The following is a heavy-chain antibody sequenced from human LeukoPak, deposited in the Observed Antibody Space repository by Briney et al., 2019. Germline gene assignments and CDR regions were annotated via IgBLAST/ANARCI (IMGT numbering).Heavy chain of an antibody. V-gene: IGHV4-39*01. CDR3: AGRGIETGYFDF. Sequence: PSEPLSLTSTVSGDSITNSNFYWGWIRQSPGKGLEWIGSIFHSGSTNYNPSLKSRVTISVDTSKNQFYLRVRSVTAAETALYYCAGRGIETGYFDFWGRGTLVTVSS. J-gene: IGHJ4*02. CDR2: IFHSGST. D-gene: IGHD3-9*01. CDR1: GDSITNSNFY.